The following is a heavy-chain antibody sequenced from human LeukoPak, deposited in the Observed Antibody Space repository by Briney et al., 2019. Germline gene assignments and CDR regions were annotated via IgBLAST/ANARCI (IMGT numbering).Heavy chain of an antibody. Sequence: SETLSLTCTVSGGSISSSDYYWGWIRQPPGKGLEWIGSIYSSGATYYNPSLNSRVTISVDRSKNRLSVKLTSVTAADTAVYYCARLITIFEVATSDAFDIWGPGTVVTVSS. CDR3: ARLITIFEVATSDAFDI. J-gene: IGHJ3*02. CDR2: IYSSGAT. V-gene: IGHV4-39*01. D-gene: IGHD3-3*01. CDR1: GGSISSSDYY.